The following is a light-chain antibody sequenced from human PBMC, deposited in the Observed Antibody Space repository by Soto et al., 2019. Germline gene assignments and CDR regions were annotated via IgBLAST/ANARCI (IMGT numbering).Light chain of an antibody. Sequence: DIQMTQSPSTLSASVGDRVTITCRASQSISSWLEWYQQKPGKAPKLLMYTASSLESGVPSRFSGSGSGTEFTLTISSLQPDDFATYYCQQYNSYPYTLGQGTKLQIK. CDR1: QSISSW. V-gene: IGKV1-5*03. CDR3: QQYNSYPYT. J-gene: IGKJ2*01. CDR2: TAS.